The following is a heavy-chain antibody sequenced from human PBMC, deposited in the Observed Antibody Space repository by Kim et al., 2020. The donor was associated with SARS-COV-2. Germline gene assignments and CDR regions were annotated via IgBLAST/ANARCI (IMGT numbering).Heavy chain of an antibody. CDR3: ASHDGGSSYYYYGMDV. CDR2: IYYSGST. Sequence: SETLSLTCTVSGGSISSSSYYWGWIRQPPGKGLEWIGSIYYSGSTYYNPSLKSRVTISVDTSKNQFSLKLSSVTAADTAVYYCASHDGGSSYYYYGMDVWGQGTTVTVSS. D-gene: IGHD3-16*01. V-gene: IGHV4-39*01. CDR1: GGSISSSSYY. J-gene: IGHJ6*02.